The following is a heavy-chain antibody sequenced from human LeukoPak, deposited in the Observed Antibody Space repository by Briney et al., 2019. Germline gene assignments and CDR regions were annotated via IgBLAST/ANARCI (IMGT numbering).Heavy chain of an antibody. J-gene: IGHJ3*01. D-gene: IGHD1-14*01. CDR1: GFTFCNSW. V-gene: IGHV3-74*01. CDR2: INADGSTT. Sequence: GGSLRLSCAASGFTFCNSWVHWVRHAPGKGLVWGSLINADGSTTTYADSVKGRFTISRDNARNTLSLQMNSLTIEDTAVYYCVVVVEPPDSDGFDVWGQGTMITVSS. CDR3: VVVVEPPDSDGFDV.